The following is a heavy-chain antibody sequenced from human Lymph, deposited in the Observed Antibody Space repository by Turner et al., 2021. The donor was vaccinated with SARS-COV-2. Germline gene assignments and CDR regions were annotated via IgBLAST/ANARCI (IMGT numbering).Heavy chain of an antibody. J-gene: IGHJ4*02. CDR2: VSYDGNNK. Sequence: QVQLLESGGGVVQPGRSLRLSCAASGFTFSSYAMHWVRQAPGKGLECVAVVSYDGNNKYYADSVKGRFTISRDNSKNTLYLQMNSLRTEDTAVYYCARTHSGNYLSAFDSWGQGTMVTVSS. V-gene: IGHV3-30-3*01. CDR3: ARTHSGNYLSAFDS. D-gene: IGHD1-26*01. CDR1: GFTFSSYA.